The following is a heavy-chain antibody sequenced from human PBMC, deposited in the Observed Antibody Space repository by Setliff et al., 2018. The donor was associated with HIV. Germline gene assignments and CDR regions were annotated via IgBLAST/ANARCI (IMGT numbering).Heavy chain of an antibody. CDR2: FNHSGST. CDR1: GGSISTYY. J-gene: IGHJ3*01. Sequence: SETLSLTCTVSGGSISTYYWSWIRQPPGKGLAWIGSFNHSGSTYYNPSLKSHFGSTAFLEVTGLRSEDTAVYFCAREAPLRYAFDVWGQGTMVTVSS. V-gene: IGHV4-59*04. CDR3: YAFDV. D-gene: IGHD3-3*01.